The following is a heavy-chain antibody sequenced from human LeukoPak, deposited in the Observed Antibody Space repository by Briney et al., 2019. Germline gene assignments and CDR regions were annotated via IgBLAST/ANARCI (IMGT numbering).Heavy chain of an antibody. D-gene: IGHD2-2*01. CDR2: ISAYNGNT. J-gene: IGHJ4*02. CDR3: ARDFGYCSSTSCPPDY. CDR1: GYTFTSYG. Sequence: GASVKVSCKASGYTFTSYGISWVRQAPGQGLEWMGWISAYNGNTNYAYKLQGRVTMTTDTSTSTAHMELRSLRSDDTAVYYCARDFGYCSSTSCPPDYWGQGTLVTVSS. V-gene: IGHV1-18*01.